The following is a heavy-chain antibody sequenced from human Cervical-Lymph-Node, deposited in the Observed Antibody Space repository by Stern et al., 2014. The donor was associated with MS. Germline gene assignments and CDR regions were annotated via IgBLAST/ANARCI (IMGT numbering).Heavy chain of an antibody. CDR2: IYTSGST. J-gene: IGHJ4*02. D-gene: IGHD1-26*01. CDR1: GGSISSGSYY. CDR3: ARDSGSYYFDY. V-gene: IGHV4-61*02. Sequence: QLQLQESGPGLVKPSQTLSLTCTVSGGSISSGSYYWSWIRQPAGKGLECIGRIYTSGSTNYNPSLKSRVTISVDTSKNHFPLKLSSGTAADTAVYYCARDSGSYYFDYWGQGTLVTVSS.